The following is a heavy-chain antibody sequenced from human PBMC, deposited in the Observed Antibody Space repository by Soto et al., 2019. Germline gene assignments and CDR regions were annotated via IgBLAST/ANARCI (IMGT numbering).Heavy chain of an antibody. CDR1: GYTFTTHY. V-gene: IGHV1-46*01. Sequence: QVQLVQSGAEVKKPGASVTVSCKASGYTFTTHYMHWVRQAPGQGLEGWGIINPGGGGTTYELKFQGRVSLTSDTSTNTVYMELSSLRSEDTAVYYCARAGENYGSRTFSPPLRYYFISWCQGTLVTVSS. D-gene: IGHD3-10*01. CDR2: INPGGGGT. CDR3: ARAGENYGSRTFSPPLRYYFIS. J-gene: IGHJ4*02.